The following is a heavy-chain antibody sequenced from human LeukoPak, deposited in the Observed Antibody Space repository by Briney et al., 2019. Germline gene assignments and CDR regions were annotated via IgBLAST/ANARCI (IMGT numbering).Heavy chain of an antibody. CDR1: GASISSSY. CDR3: ARGQPQRYSSGWYVTWFDP. V-gene: IGHV4-59*01. J-gene: IGHJ5*02. D-gene: IGHD6-19*01. CDR2: IHYSGTT. Sequence: PSETLSLTCTVSGASISSSYWSWIRQPPGKGLEWIGYIHYSGTTKYNPSLKSRVTISVDTSKNQFSLKVNSVAAADTAVYYCARGQPQRYSSGWYVTWFDPWGQGTLVTVSS.